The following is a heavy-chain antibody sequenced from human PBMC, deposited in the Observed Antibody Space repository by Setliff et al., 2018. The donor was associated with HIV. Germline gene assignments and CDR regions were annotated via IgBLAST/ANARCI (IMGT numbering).Heavy chain of an antibody. CDR3: ARRRPPPSGLYSAYYMDV. CDR1: GGSISSRSYY. CDR2: IHTSGDT. Sequence: PSETLSLTCSVSGGSISSRSYYWSWIRQPAGKGLEWIGHIHTSGDTDYSPSLNSRVTISIDTSKNQFSLKLTSVTAADAAVYYCARRRPPPSGLYSAYYMDVWGTGTTVTVSS. J-gene: IGHJ6*03. D-gene: IGHD1-26*01. V-gene: IGHV4-61*09.